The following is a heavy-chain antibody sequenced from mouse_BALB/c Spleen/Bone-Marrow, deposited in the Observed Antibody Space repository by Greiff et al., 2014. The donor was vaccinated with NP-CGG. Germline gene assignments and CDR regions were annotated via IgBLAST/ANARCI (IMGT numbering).Heavy chain of an antibody. CDR2: FNPYNDGS. V-gene: IGHV1-14*01. J-gene: IGHJ2*01. CDR1: GYTFTSSV. CDR3: AKGGNYRYDFDY. D-gene: IGHD2-14*01. Sequence: VHVKQSGPEPVKPGASVKMSCKASGYTFTSSVMHWVKQKPGQGLEWIGYFNPYNDGSKYNEKFKGKATLTSDKSSSTAYMELSSLTSEDSAVYYCAKGGNYRYDFDYWGQGTTLTVSS.